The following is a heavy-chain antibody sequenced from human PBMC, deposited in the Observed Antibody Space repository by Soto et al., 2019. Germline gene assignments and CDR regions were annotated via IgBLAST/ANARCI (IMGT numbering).Heavy chain of an antibody. V-gene: IGHV1-2*04. CDR3: ARGCYDFWSGYNDNMDV. Sequence: QVQLVQSGAEVKKPGASVKVSCKASGYTFTGYYMHWVRQAPGQGLEWMGWINPNSGGTNYAQKFQGWVTMTRDTSISTAYMELSRLRSDDTAVYYCARGCYDFWSGYNDNMDVWCKGTTVTVSS. J-gene: IGHJ6*03. D-gene: IGHD3-3*01. CDR2: INPNSGGT. CDR1: GYTFTGYY.